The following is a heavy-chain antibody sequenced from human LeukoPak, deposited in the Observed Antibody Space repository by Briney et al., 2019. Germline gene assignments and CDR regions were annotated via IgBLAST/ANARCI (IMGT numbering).Heavy chain of an antibody. J-gene: IGHJ4*02. Sequence: EGSLRLSCAASGFTFSSYGMHWVRQAPGKGLEWVAVISYDGSNKYYADSVKGRFTISRDNSKNTLYLQMNSLRAEDTAVYYCAIGTYYYGSGSYVWGQGTLVTVSS. CDR3: AIGTYYYGSGSYV. CDR2: ISYDGSNK. CDR1: GFTFSSYG. D-gene: IGHD3-10*01. V-gene: IGHV3-30*03.